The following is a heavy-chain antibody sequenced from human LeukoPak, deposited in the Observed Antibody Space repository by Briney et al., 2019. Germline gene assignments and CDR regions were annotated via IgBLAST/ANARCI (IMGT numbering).Heavy chain of an antibody. CDR1: GYTFTSYD. Sequence: SVKVSCKASGYTFTSYDINWVRQAPGQGLEWMGRIIPILGIANYAQKFQGRVTITADKSTSTAYMELSSLRSEDTAVYYCARGRDGFIDWFDPWGQGTLVTVSS. J-gene: IGHJ5*02. CDR3: ARGRDGFIDWFDP. D-gene: IGHD5-24*01. V-gene: IGHV1-69*04. CDR2: IIPILGIA.